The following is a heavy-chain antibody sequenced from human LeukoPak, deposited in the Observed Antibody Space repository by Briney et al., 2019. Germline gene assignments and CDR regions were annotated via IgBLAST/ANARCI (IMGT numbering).Heavy chain of an antibody. J-gene: IGHJ4*02. V-gene: IGHV1-18*01. D-gene: IGHD2-15*01. CDR3: ARDRAVVVIAAPGY. CDR1: GYTFTNYG. CDR2: ISASNGNT. Sequence: ASVKVSCKASGYTFTNYGVSWVRQAPGPGLEWMGWISASNGNTNYAQSLQNRVTMTTDTSTSTAYMELRSLRSDDTAVYYCARDRAVVVIAAPGYWGQGTLVTVSS.